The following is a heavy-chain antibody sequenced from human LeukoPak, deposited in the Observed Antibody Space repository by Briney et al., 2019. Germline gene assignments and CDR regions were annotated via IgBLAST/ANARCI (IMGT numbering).Heavy chain of an antibody. CDR1: GGSFSGYY. CDR3: ARDFHYYDSSGYYYADAFDI. Sequence: SETLSLTCAVYGGSFSGYYWSWIRQPPGKGLEWIGEVNHSGSTNYNPSLKSRVTMSVDTSKNQFSLTLSSVTAADTAVYYCARDFHYYDSSGYYYADAFDIWGQGTMVTVSS. CDR2: VNHSGST. J-gene: IGHJ3*02. D-gene: IGHD3-22*01. V-gene: IGHV4-34*01.